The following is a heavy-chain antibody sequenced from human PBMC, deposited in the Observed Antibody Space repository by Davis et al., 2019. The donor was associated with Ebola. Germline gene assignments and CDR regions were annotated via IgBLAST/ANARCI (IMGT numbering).Heavy chain of an antibody. D-gene: IGHD5-24*01. CDR1: GYTFTSYA. CDR3: ATDRVEMTTIVGGNWFDP. V-gene: IGHV1-3*01. CDR2: INAGNGNT. J-gene: IGHJ5*02. Sequence: ASVTVSCKASGYTFTSYAMHWVRQAPGQRLEWMGWINAGNGNTKYSQKFQGRVTITADESTSTAYMELSSLRSEGTAVYYCATDRVEMTTIVGGNWFDPWGQGTLVTVSS.